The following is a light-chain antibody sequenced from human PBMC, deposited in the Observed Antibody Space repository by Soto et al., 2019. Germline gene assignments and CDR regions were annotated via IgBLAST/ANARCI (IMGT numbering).Light chain of an antibody. CDR1: KSGVKY. Sequence: SYELTQPPSVSVSPGQTASITCSGDKSGVKYACWYQQKPGQSPVLVIYQDSKRPSGIPALFSGSNSGNTATLTISGTQAMDAADYYFQAWDSSNVVFGGGTKLTVL. V-gene: IGLV3-1*01. J-gene: IGLJ2*01. CDR2: QDS. CDR3: QAWDSSNVV.